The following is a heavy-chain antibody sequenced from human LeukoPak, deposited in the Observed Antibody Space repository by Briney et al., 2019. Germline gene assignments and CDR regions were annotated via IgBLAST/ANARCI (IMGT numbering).Heavy chain of an antibody. J-gene: IGHJ4*02. Sequence: GGSLRLSCAASGFTFSSYAMHWVRQAPGKGLEWVAVISYDGSNKYYADSVKGRFTISRDNSKNMLYLQMNSLRAEDTAVYYCAREDYYDSSGYYYPLLDYWGQGTLVTVSS. V-gene: IGHV3-30*07. CDR2: ISYDGSNK. D-gene: IGHD3-22*01. CDR1: GFTFSSYA. CDR3: AREDYYDSSGYYYPLLDY.